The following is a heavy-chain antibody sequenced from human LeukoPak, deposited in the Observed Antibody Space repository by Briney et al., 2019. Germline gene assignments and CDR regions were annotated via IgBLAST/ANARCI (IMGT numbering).Heavy chain of an antibody. CDR2: FDPGDGET. V-gene: IGHV1-24*01. J-gene: IGHJ4*02. D-gene: IGHD5-18*01. CDR1: GYTLTELS. CDR3: ATDSGYSYGYDY. Sequence: ASVKVSCKVSGYTLTELSMHWVRQAPGKGLEWMGGFDPGDGETIYAQKFQGRVTMTEDTSTDTAYMELSSLRSEDTAVYYCATDSGYSYGYDYWGQGTLVTVSS.